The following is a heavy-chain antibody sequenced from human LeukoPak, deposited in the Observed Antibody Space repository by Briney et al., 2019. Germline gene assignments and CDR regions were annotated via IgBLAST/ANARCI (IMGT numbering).Heavy chain of an antibody. Sequence: ASVKVSCKASGGTFSSYAISWVRQAPGQGLEWMGGIIPIFGTANYTQKSQGRVTITADECTSTAYMELSSLRSEDTAVYYCARTSPRQIAAAAKVGDYWGQGTLVTVSS. CDR3: ARTSPRQIAAAAKVGDY. D-gene: IGHD6-13*01. CDR1: GGTFSSYA. V-gene: IGHV1-69*13. CDR2: IIPIFGTA. J-gene: IGHJ4*02.